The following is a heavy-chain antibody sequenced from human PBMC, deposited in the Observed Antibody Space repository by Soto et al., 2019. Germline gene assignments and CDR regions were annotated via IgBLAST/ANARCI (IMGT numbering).Heavy chain of an antibody. V-gene: IGHV3-30-3*01. Sequence: QVQLVESGGGVVQPGRSLRLSCAASGFTFSSYAMHWVRQAPGKGLEWVAVISYDGSNKYYADSVKGRFTISRDNSKNALYLQMNSRRAEDTAVYYCACYYDSSGYYYPFDYWGQGTLVTVSS. CDR1: GFTFSSYA. CDR2: ISYDGSNK. CDR3: ACYYDSSGYYYPFDY. J-gene: IGHJ4*02. D-gene: IGHD3-22*01.